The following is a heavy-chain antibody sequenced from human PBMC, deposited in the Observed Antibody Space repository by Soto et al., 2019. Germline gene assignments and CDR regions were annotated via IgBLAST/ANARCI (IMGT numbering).Heavy chain of an antibody. D-gene: IGHD2-15*01. CDR2: ISSNGGST. V-gene: IGHV3-64D*08. Sequence: SLRLSCSASGFTFSSYAMHWVRQAPGKGLEYVSAISSNGGSTYYADSVKGRFTISRDNSKNTLYLQMSGLRAEDTAVYYCVKEDYCSGGSCYQFYYYYGMDVWGQGTTVTVSS. CDR3: VKEDYCSGGSCYQFYYYYGMDV. CDR1: GFTFSSYA. J-gene: IGHJ6*02.